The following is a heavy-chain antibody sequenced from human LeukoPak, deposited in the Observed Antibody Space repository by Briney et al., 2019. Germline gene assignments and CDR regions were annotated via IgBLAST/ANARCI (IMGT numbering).Heavy chain of an antibody. CDR2: IISIFGTA. CDR1: GGTFSSYA. CDR3: AREGDGSGSYYWADHYYYYMDV. J-gene: IGHJ6*03. D-gene: IGHD3-10*01. Sequence: SVKVSCKASGGTFSSYAISWVGQAPGQGLEWVGRIISIFGTANYAHKFQGRVSITTDESTSTAYMALSSLRSEDTAVYYCAREGDGSGSYYWADHYYYYMDVWGKGTTVTVSS. V-gene: IGHV1-69*05.